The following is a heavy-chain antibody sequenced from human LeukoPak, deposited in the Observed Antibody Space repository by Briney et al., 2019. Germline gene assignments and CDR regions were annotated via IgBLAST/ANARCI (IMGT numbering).Heavy chain of an antibody. D-gene: IGHD1-26*01. V-gene: IGHV3-23*01. CDR2: ISGSGGST. J-gene: IGHJ6*03. Sequence: GGSLRLSCAASGFTFSSYAISWVRQAPGKGLQWVSAISGSGGSTHYADSVKGRFTISRDNSKSTLYLQMNSLRTEDTAVYYCAKGAVGGTAYYYYMDVWGKGTTVTVSS. CDR1: GFTFSSYA. CDR3: AKGAVGGTAYYYYMDV.